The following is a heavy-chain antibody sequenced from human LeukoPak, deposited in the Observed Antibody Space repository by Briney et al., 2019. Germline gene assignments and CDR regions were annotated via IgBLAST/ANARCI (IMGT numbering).Heavy chain of an antibody. CDR2: IIPVLGIT. V-gene: IGHV1-69*04. CDR3: ARRRDWFDR. Sequence: GASVKVSCKTFGGTLNTYAITWVRQAPGQVLEWMGRIIPVLGITNYAPGFQGRVTITADKSTSTVYMELKNLRSEDTAMYFCARRRDWFDRWGQGTLVTVSS. CDR1: GGTLNTYA. J-gene: IGHJ5*02.